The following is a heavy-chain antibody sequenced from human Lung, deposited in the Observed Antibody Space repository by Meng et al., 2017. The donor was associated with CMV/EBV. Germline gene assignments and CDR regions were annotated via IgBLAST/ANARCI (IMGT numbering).Heavy chain of an antibody. CDR3: ARADKVRFDY. J-gene: IGHJ4*02. Sequence: QVQRQEPGPGLVRPSGTLSLTCAVSGGSMSSTNWWSWVRQPPGKGLEWIGEIYHSGSTNYNPSLKSRVSIPVDKSKNQFSLKLSSVTAADTAVYYCARADKVRFDYWGQGTLVTVSS. CDR1: GGSMSSTNW. V-gene: IGHV4-4*02. CDR2: IYHSGST.